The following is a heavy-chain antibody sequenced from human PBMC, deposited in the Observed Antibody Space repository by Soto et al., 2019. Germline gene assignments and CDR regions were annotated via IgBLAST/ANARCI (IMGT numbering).Heavy chain of an antibody. D-gene: IGHD3-10*01. J-gene: IGHJ5*02. CDR3: ARHYPGGYYGSGSYYPNNWYDP. CDR1: GGPISSSSYY. CDR2: IYYSGST. V-gene: IGHV4-39*01. Sequence: SETLSLTCTVSGGPISSSSYYWGWIRQPPGKGLEWIGSIYYSGSTYYNPSLKSRVTISVDTSKNQFSLKLSSVTAADTAVYYCARHYPGGYYGSGSYYPNNWYDPWGQGTLVTVSS.